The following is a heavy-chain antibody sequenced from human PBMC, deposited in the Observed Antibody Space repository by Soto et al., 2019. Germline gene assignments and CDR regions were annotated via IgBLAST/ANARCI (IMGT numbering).Heavy chain of an antibody. CDR3: PKYAAGFWSAYNY. J-gene: IGHJ4*02. V-gene: IGHV3-23*01. Sequence: EVQLLESGGGLIQPGGSLRLSCAASGLTFRTYAMSWVRQSPGKGLEWVSGISGSGGTTYYADSVKGRFTISRDNAKNTLYLQMHSLRAEDTAVYYCPKYAAGFWSAYNYWGQGTLVTVSS. CDR2: ISGSGGTT. CDR1: GLTFRTYA. D-gene: IGHD3-3*01.